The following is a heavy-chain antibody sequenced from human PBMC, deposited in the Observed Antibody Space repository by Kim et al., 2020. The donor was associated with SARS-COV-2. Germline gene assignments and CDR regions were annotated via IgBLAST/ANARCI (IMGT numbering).Heavy chain of an antibody. D-gene: IGHD2-21*02. CDR1: GFTFSSYG. CDR2: IWYDGSNK. V-gene: IGHV3-33*01. J-gene: IGHJ6*02. CDR3: ARQYCGGDCYRHYYYYGMDV. Sequence: GGSLRLSCAASGFTFSSYGMHWVRQAPGKGLEWVAVIWYDGSNKYYADSVKGRFTISRDNSKNTLYLQMNSLRAEDTAVYYCARQYCGGDCYRHYYYYGMDVWGQGTTVTVSS.